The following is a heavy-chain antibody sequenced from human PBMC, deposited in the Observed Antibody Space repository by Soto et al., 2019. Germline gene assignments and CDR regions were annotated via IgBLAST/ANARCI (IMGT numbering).Heavy chain of an antibody. Sequence: GASVKVSCKASGGTFSSYAISWVRQAPGQGLEWMGGIIPIFGTANYAQKFQGRVTITADESTSTAYMELSSLRSEDTAVYYCASSYTYYYDSSGYPFDYWGQGTLVTVSS. D-gene: IGHD3-22*01. J-gene: IGHJ4*02. V-gene: IGHV1-69*13. CDR2: IIPIFGTA. CDR3: ASSYTYYYDSSGYPFDY. CDR1: GGTFSSYA.